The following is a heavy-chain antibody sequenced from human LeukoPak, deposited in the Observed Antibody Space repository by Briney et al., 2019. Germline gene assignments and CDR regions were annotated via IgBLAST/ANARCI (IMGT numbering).Heavy chain of an antibody. V-gene: IGHV3-30-3*01. CDR3: ARGYYDFWSGLDAFDI. J-gene: IGHJ3*02. Sequence: GGSLRLSCAASGFTFSSYAMHWVRQAPGKGLEWVAVISYDGSNKYYADSVKGRFTISRDSSKNTLYLQMNSLRAEDTAVYYCARGYYDFWSGLDAFDIWGQGTMVTVSS. D-gene: IGHD3-3*01. CDR2: ISYDGSNK. CDR1: GFTFSSYA.